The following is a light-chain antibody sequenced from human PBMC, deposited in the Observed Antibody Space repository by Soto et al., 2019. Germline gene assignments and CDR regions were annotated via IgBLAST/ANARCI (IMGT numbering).Light chain of an antibody. CDR1: SSDVGGYNY. J-gene: IGLJ1*01. V-gene: IGLV2-14*01. CDR3: CSYTTSNTRQIV. Sequence: QSALTQPASVSGSPGQSITISCTGTSSDVGGYNYVSWYQQHPGKASKFMIYDVSNRPSGVSNRFSGSKSGNTASLTISWLQAEDEADYYCCSYTTSNTRQIVFGTGTKVTVL. CDR2: DVS.